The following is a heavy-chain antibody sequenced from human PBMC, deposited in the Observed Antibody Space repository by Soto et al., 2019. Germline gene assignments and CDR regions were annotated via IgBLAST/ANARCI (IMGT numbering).Heavy chain of an antibody. CDR3: ARVARYGSGSYLLPTNWFDP. CDR1: GGSFSGYY. V-gene: IGHV4-34*01. CDR2: INHSGST. Sequence: SETLSLTCAVYGGSFSGYYWSWIRQPPGKGLEWIGEINHSGSTNYNPSLKSRVTISVDTSKNQFSLKLSSVTAADTAVYYCARVARYGSGSYLLPTNWFDPWGQGTLVTVSS. J-gene: IGHJ5*02. D-gene: IGHD3-10*01.